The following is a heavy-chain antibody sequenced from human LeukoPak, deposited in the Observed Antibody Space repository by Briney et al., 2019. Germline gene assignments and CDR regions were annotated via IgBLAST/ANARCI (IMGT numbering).Heavy chain of an antibody. CDR3: ARHGSDWSFDY. V-gene: IGHV4-34*01. CDR1: GGSFSGYY. CDR2: INHSGST. J-gene: IGHJ4*02. Sequence: SETLSLTCAVYGGSFSGYYWSWIRQPPGKGLEWIGEINHSGSTNYNPSLKSRVTISVDTSKNQFSLNLYSLTAADTAVYYCARHGSDWSFDYWGQGTLITVSS. D-gene: IGHD6-19*01.